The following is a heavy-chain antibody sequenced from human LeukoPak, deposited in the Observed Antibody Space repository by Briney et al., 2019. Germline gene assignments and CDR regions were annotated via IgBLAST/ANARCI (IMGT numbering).Heavy chain of an antibody. CDR3: ARGHMMVVVNWFDP. J-gene: IGHJ5*02. CDR2: IYYSGST. D-gene: IGHD3-22*01. V-gene: IGHV4-31*03. CDR1: GGSISSGNYY. Sequence: KPSETLSLTCTVSGGSISSGNYYWSWVRQHPGKGLEWIGYIYYSGSTYYNPSLKSRVTISVDTSKNQFSLKLSSVTAADTAVYYCARGHMMVVVNWFDPWGQGTLVTVSS.